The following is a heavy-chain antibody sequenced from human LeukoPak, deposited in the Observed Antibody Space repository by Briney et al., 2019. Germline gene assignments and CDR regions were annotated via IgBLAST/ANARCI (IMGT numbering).Heavy chain of an antibody. CDR3: AKSTSGWSFDS. Sequence: GGSLRLSCAACGYTFSSYAMSWVRQAPGEGLEWVSGISGSGGSTYYADSVKGRFTMSRDNSKNTLYLQMNSLRAEDTAVYYCAKSTSGWSFDSWGQGTPVSVSS. CDR1: GYTFSSYA. J-gene: IGHJ4*02. CDR2: ISGSGGST. D-gene: IGHD6-19*01. V-gene: IGHV3-23*01.